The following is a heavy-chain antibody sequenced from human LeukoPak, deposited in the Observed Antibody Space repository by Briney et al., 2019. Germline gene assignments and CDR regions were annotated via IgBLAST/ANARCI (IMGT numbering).Heavy chain of an antibody. CDR3: ARKDGSGIYSSFIY. Sequence: GGSLRLSCAASGFTFSRYGMSWVRQAPGKGLEWVSTISASGGSTYYADSVKGRFTISRNNFKNTLSLQMNSPRAEDTAVYYCARKDGSGIYSSFIYWGQGSLVTVSS. V-gene: IGHV3-23*01. CDR2: ISASGGST. CDR1: GFTFSRYG. J-gene: IGHJ4*02. D-gene: IGHD3-10*01.